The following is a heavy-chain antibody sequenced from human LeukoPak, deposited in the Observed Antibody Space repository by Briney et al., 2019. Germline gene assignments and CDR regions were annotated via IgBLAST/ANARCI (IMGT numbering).Heavy chain of an antibody. CDR3: ARQAQGRSAFDS. Sequence: SVTVSCKASGGTFSSYAISWVRQAPGQGLEWMGGIIPIFGTANYAQKFQGRVTITADESTSTAYMELSSLRSEDTAVYYCARQAQGRSAFDSWAKGQWSPSLQ. V-gene: IGHV1-69*13. CDR2: IIPIFGTA. CDR1: GGTFSSYA. J-gene: IGHJ3*02.